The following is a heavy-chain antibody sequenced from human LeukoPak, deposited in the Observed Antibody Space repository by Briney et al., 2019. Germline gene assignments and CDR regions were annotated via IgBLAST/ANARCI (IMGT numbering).Heavy chain of an antibody. V-gene: IGHV4-39*01. D-gene: IGHD3-10*01. CDR1: GGSISSSSYY. J-gene: IGHJ4*02. CDR3: ARHGSPGELLKDFDY. Sequence: SETLSLTCTVSGGSISSSSYYWGWIRQPPGKGLEWIGCIYYSGSTYYNPSLKSRVTISVDTSKNQFSLRLSSVTAADTAVYYCARHGSPGELLKDFDYWGQGTLVTVSS. CDR2: IYYSGST.